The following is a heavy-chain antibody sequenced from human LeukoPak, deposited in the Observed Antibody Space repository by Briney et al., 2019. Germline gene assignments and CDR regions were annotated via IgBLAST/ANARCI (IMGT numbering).Heavy chain of an antibody. J-gene: IGHJ3*02. CDR3: ARGQGEQWLITYHSDAFDI. CDR1: GYTFTSYD. CDR2: MNPNSGNT. Sequence: ASVKVSCKPSGYTFTSYDINWVRQATGQGLEWMGWMNPNSGNTGYAQKFQGRVTITRNTSISTAYMEMSSLRSEDTAVYYCARGQGEQWLITYHSDAFDIWGQGTMVTVSS. V-gene: IGHV1-8*03. D-gene: IGHD6-19*01.